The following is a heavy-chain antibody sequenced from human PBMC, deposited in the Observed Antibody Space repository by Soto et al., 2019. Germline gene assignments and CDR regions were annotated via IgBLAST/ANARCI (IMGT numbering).Heavy chain of an antibody. Sequence: ASMKVSCKASGYTFTGYYLHWVRQAPGQGLEWMGWVNPISGDTNYAQKFQDRVIMTRDRSITTVHMELSRLRSDDTAVYYCAREEGFRITMDRGRWFDPWGQGTLVTVSS. D-gene: IGHD3-10*01. J-gene: IGHJ5*02. CDR2: VNPISGDT. CDR3: AREEGFRITMDRGRWFDP. CDR1: GYTFTGYY. V-gene: IGHV1-2*02.